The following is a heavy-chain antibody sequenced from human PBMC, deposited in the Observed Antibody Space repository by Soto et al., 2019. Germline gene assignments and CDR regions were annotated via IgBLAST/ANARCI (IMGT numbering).Heavy chain of an antibody. CDR3: TRHLDPIVVVPAAREDWFDP. Sequence: GGSLRLSCAASGFTFSGSAMHWVRQASGKGLEWVGRIRSKANSYATAYAASVKGRFTISRDDSKNTAYLQMNSLKTEDTAVYYCTRHLDPIVVVPAAREDWFDPWGQGTLVTVSS. J-gene: IGHJ5*02. CDR2: IRSKANSYAT. CDR1: GFTFSGSA. D-gene: IGHD2-2*01. V-gene: IGHV3-73*01.